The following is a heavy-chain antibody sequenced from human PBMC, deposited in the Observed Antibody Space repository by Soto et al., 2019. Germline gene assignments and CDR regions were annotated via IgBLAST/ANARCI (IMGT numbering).Heavy chain of an antibody. Sequence: QVQLVQSGAEVKKPGASVKVSCTASGYTFTSYDINWVRQATGQGLEWMGWMNPNSGNTGYAQKFQGRVTMTRNTSISTAYMELSSLRSEDPAVYYCARERTGTTSMDVWGQGTTVTVSS. D-gene: IGHD1-1*01. J-gene: IGHJ6*02. CDR3: ARERTGTTSMDV. CDR2: MNPNSGNT. CDR1: GYTFTSYD. V-gene: IGHV1-8*01.